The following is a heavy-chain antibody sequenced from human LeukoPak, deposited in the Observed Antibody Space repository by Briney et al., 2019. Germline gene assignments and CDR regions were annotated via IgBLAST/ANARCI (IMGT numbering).Heavy chain of an antibody. Sequence: GGSLRLSCAASGFTFSSYSMNWVRQAPGKGLEWVSAISGSGGSTYYADSVKGRFTISRDNSKNTLYLQMSSLRAEDTAVYYRARESGFGALFPHCMDVWGQGTTVTVSS. V-gene: IGHV3-23*01. CDR2: ISGSGGST. J-gene: IGHJ6*02. CDR3: ARESGFGALFPHCMDV. D-gene: IGHD3-10*01. CDR1: GFTFSSYS.